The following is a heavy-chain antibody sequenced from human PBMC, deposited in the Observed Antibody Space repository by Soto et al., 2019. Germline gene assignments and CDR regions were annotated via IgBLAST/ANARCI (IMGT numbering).Heavy chain of an antibody. J-gene: IGHJ4*02. CDR1: GYTFTSYD. D-gene: IGHD3-22*01. V-gene: IGHV1-8*01. CDR3: ARDQHYYDSSGYYPFDY. Sequence: ASVKVSCKASGYTFTSYDINWVRQATGQGLEWMGWMNPNSGNTGYAQKFQGRVTMTRNTSISTAYMELSSLRSEDTAVYYCARDQHYYDSSGYYPFDYWGQGTLVTVSS. CDR2: MNPNSGNT.